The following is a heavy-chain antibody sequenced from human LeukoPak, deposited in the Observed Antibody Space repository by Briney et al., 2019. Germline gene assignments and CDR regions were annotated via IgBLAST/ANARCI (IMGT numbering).Heavy chain of an antibody. V-gene: IGHV3-7*01. J-gene: IGHJ3*02. CDR1: GFIFNNYY. Sequence: GGSLRLSCAASGFIFNNYYMNWVRQAPGKGLEWVANIKQDGSERYYVDSVKGRFTISRDNAENSLYLQMNSLRPEDTAVYYCARPLSCDDSSNYRAFVIWGHGTVLTVSS. CDR3: ARPLSCDDSSNYRAFVI. D-gene: IGHD3-22*01. CDR2: IKQDGSER.